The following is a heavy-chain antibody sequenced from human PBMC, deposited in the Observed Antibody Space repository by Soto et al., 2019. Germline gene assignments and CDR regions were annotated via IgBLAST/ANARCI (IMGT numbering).Heavy chain of an antibody. CDR1: GFTFDDYA. CDR2: ISWNSGSI. D-gene: IGHD6-19*01. CDR3: GTADGEQWLIHQLDN. V-gene: IGHV3-9*01. J-gene: IGHJ4*01. Sequence: GGSLRLSCAASGFTFDDYAMHWVRQAPGKGLEWVSGISWNSGSIGYADSVKGRFTISRDDSKNTLSLQLNSLRVEDTAHYYCGTADGEQWLIHQLDNWGPGTQVTVFS.